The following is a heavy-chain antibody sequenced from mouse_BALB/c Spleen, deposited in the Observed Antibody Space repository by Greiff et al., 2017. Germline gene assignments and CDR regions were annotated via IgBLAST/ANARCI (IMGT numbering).Heavy chain of an antibody. Sequence: EVKVEESGGGLVQPGGSRKLSCAASGFTFSSFGMHWVRQAPEKGLEWVAYISSGSSTIYYADTVKGRFTISRDNPKNTLFLQMTSLRSEDTAMYYCAREGNYEGAMDYWGQGTSVTVSS. D-gene: IGHD2-1*01. V-gene: IGHV5-17*02. CDR2: ISSGSSTI. CDR1: GFTFSSFG. J-gene: IGHJ4*01. CDR3: AREGNYEGAMDY.